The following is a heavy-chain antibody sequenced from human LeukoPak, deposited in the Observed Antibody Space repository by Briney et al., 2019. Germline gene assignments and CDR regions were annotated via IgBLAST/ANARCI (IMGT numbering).Heavy chain of an antibody. D-gene: IGHD3-10*01. CDR1: GFTFSSYG. CDR3: ARRYYYGSGSGDYYYGMDV. CDR2: IWYDGSNK. J-gene: IGHJ6*02. V-gene: IGHV3-33*01. Sequence: GGSLRLSCAASGFTFSSYGMHWVRQAPGKGLEWVAVIWYDGSNKYYADSVKGRFTISRDNSKNTLYLQMNSLRAEDTAVYYCARRYYYGSGSGDYYYGMDVWSQGTTVTVSS.